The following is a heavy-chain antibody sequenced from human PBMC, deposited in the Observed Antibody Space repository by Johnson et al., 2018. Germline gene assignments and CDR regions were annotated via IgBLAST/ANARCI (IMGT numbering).Heavy chain of an antibody. CDR3: AKDGREVVAAKDYYYYYMDV. D-gene: IGHD2-15*01. Sequence: QVQLVQSGGGVVQPGRSLRLSCAASGFTFSSYGMHWVRQAPGKGLEWVAVISYDGSNKYYADSVKGRFTISRDNSKNTLYLQMNSLRAEDTAGYYCAKDGREVVAAKDYYYYYMDVWGKGTTVTVSS. V-gene: IGHV3-30*18. CDR1: GFTFSSYG. CDR2: ISYDGSNK. J-gene: IGHJ6*03.